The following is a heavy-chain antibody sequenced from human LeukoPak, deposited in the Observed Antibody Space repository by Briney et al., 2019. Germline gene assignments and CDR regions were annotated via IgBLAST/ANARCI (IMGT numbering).Heavy chain of an antibody. CDR1: GYTFTSYA. D-gene: IGHD3-10*01. J-gene: IGHJ4*02. CDR3: ARDQYYYGSAEGY. CDR2: INAGNGNT. V-gene: IGHV1-3*01. Sequence: DSVKVSCKASGYTFTSYAMHWVRQAPGQRLEWMGWINAGNGNTKYSQKFQGRVTITRDTSASTAYMELSSLRSEDTAVYYCARDQYYYGSAEGYWGQGTLVTVSS.